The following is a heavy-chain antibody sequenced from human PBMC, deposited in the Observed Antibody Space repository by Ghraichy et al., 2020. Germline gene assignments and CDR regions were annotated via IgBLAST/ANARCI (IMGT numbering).Heavy chain of an antibody. CDR2: IKQDGSEK. Sequence: GGSLRLSCAASGFTFSSYWMSWVRQAPGKGLEWVANIKQDGSEKYYVDSVKGRFAISRDNPKNSLYLQMNSLRAEDTAVYYCARVGRRGDSSGWNYFDYWGQGTLVTASS. V-gene: IGHV3-7*01. J-gene: IGHJ4*02. CDR1: GFTFSSYW. D-gene: IGHD6-19*01. CDR3: ARVGRRGDSSGWNYFDY.